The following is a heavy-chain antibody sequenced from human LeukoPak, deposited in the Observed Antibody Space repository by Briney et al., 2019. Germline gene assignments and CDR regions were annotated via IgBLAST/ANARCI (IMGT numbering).Heavy chain of an antibody. Sequence: SETLSLTCTVSGGSISSSSYYWGWIRQPPGKGLEWIGSIYYSGSTYYNPSLKSRVTISVDTSKNQFSLKLSSVTAADTAVYYCARAGATPPRDHDYWGQGTLVTVSS. CDR1: GGSISSSSYY. D-gene: IGHD1-26*01. J-gene: IGHJ4*02. V-gene: IGHV4-39*01. CDR2: IYYSGST. CDR3: ARAGATPPRDHDY.